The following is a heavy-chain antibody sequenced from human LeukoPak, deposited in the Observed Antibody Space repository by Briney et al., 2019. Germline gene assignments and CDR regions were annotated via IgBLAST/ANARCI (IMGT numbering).Heavy chain of an antibody. D-gene: IGHD1-26*01. Sequence: PGRSLRLSCAASGFTFSSYAMHWVRQAPGKGLEWVAVISYDGSNKYYADSVKGRFTISSDNSKNTLYLQMNSLRAEDTAVYYCARPQWELGIGAFDIWGQGTMVTVSS. CDR3: ARPQWELGIGAFDI. CDR2: ISYDGSNK. CDR1: GFTFSSYA. V-gene: IGHV3-30-3*01. J-gene: IGHJ3*02.